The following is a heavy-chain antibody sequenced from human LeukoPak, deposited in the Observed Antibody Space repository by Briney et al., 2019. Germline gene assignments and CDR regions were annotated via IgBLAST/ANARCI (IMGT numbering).Heavy chain of an antibody. D-gene: IGHD6-19*01. Sequence: SVKVSCKASGGTFSSYGFSWVRQAPGKGLQWMGGIIPLFGTPNYAQNFQGRVTITADESTTTVYMELSRLRYDDTAVYYCARGRSSGWSDFDYWGQGTLVTVSS. CDR3: ARGRSSGWSDFDY. CDR2: IIPLFGTP. CDR1: GGTFSSYG. V-gene: IGHV1-69*01. J-gene: IGHJ4*02.